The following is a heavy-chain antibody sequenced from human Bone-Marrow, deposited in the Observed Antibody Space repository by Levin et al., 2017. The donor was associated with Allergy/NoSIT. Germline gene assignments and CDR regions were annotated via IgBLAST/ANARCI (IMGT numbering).Heavy chain of an antibody. Sequence: GGSLRLSCKGSGYSFTSYWIGWVRQMPGKGLEWMGIIYPGDSDTRYSPSFQGQVTISADKSISTAYLQWSSLKASDTAMYYCARRENSNFDYWGQGTLVTVSS. D-gene: IGHD4-11*01. CDR3: ARRENSNFDY. CDR2: IYPGDSDT. J-gene: IGHJ4*02. CDR1: GYSFTSYW. V-gene: IGHV5-51*01.